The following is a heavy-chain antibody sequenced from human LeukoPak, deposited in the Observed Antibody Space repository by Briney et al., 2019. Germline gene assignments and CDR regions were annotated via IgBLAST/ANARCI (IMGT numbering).Heavy chain of an antibody. CDR3: AKAPGPSVVVTAISDY. J-gene: IGHJ4*02. D-gene: IGHD2-21*02. V-gene: IGHV3-23*01. CDR2: ISGSGGST. Sequence: GGSLRLSCAASGFTFSSYAMSWVRQAPGKGLEWVSAISGSGGSTYYADSVKGRFTISRDNSKNTLYLQMNSLRAEDTAVYYCAKAPGPSVVVTAISDYWGQGTLVTASS. CDR1: GFTFSSYA.